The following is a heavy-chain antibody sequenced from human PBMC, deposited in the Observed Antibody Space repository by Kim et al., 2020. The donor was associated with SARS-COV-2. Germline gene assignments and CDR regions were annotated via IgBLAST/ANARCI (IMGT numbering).Heavy chain of an antibody. J-gene: IGHJ4*02. V-gene: IGHV4-31*03. CDR2: IYYSGST. CDR1: GGSISSGGYY. Sequence: SETLSLTCTVSGGSISSGGYYWSWIRQHPGKGLEWIGYIYYSGSTYYNPSLKSRVTISVDTSKNQFSLKLSSVTAADTAVYYCARGHSSGWYQGDYWGQGTLVTVSS. D-gene: IGHD6-19*01. CDR3: ARGHSSGWYQGDY.